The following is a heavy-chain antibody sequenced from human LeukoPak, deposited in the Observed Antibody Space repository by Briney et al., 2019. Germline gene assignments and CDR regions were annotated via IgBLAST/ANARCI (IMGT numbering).Heavy chain of an antibody. CDR3: ARYYYDSSGLGGAFDI. V-gene: IGHV4-39*07. CDR2: IYYSGST. D-gene: IGHD3-22*01. CDR1: GGSISSSSYY. J-gene: IGHJ3*02. Sequence: SETLSLTCTVSGGSISSSSYYWGWIRQPPGKGLEWIGSIYYSGSTYYNPSLKSRVTISVDTSKNQFSLKLSSVTAADTAVYYCARYYYDSSGLGGAFDIWGQGTMVTVSS.